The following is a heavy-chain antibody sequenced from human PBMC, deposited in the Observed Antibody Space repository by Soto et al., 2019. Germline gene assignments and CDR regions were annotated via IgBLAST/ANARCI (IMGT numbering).Heavy chain of an antibody. D-gene: IGHD3-10*01. V-gene: IGHV3-23*01. CDR2: ISGSGGST. J-gene: IGHJ4*02. Sequence: XTLSLACAASGCMSIAYVRRCVPQHQRKRLEWVSAISGSGGSTYYADSVKGRFTIARDNSKNTLYLQMNSLRAEETAVYYCAKVALLWIGELSGGIDYWGKGTLVTVSS. CDR1: GCMSIAYV. CDR3: AKVALLWIGELSGGIDY.